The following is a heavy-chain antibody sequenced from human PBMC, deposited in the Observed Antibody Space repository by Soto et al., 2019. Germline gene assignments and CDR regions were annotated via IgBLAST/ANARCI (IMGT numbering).Heavy chain of an antibody. Sequence: PGGSLRLSCAASGFTFSSYAMSWVRQAPGKGLEWVSAISGSGGSTYYADSVKGRFTISRDNSKNTLYLQMNSLRAEDTAVYYCAKATLMVYAIAGMDVWGQGTTVTVSS. D-gene: IGHD2-8*01. CDR2: ISGSGGST. V-gene: IGHV3-23*01. CDR3: AKATLMVYAIAGMDV. CDR1: GFTFSSYA. J-gene: IGHJ6*02.